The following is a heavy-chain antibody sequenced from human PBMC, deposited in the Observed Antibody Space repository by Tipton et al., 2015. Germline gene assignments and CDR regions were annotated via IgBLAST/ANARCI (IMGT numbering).Heavy chain of an antibody. J-gene: IGHJ4*02. CDR3: AKDPSFYGSGTD. CDR2: IDSSGRTI. D-gene: IGHD3-10*01. V-gene: IGHV3-11*01. CDR1: GFTFSNYY. Sequence: SLRLSCAASGFTFSNYYMSWIRQAPGKGLEWLSYIDSSGRTIYYTDSVKGRFTISRDNAKNYLYLQMNSLRPEDTALYYCAKDPSFYGSGTDWGQGTLVTVSS.